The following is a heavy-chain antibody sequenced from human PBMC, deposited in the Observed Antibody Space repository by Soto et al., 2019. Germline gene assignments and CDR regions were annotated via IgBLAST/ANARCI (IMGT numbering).Heavy chain of an antibody. CDR3: ARDSGGRYYYYYGMDV. J-gene: IGHJ6*02. CDR1: GGSISSGDYY. Sequence: PSETLSLTCTVSGGSISSGDYYWSWIRHPPGKGLEWIGYIYYSGSTYYNPSLKSRVTISVDTSKNQFSLKLSSVTAADTAVYYCARDSGGRYYYYYGMDVWGQGTTVTVSS. V-gene: IGHV4-30-4*01. D-gene: IGHD3-16*01. CDR2: IYYSGST.